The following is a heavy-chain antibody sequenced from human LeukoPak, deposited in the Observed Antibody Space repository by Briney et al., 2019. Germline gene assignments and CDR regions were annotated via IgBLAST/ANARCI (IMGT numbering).Heavy chain of an antibody. CDR2: INPNSGGT. Sequence: ASVKVSYKASGYTFTSYYMHWVRQAPGQGLEWMGWINPNSGGTNYAQKFQGRVTMTRDTSISTAYMELSRLRSDDTAVYYCARNYDFWSGYDPNWFDPWGQGTLVTVSS. D-gene: IGHD3-3*01. CDR3: ARNYDFWSGYDPNWFDP. V-gene: IGHV1-2*02. J-gene: IGHJ5*02. CDR1: GYTFTSYY.